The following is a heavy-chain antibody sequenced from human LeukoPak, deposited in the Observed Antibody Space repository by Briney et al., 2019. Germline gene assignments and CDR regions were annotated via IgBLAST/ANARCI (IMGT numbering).Heavy chain of an antibody. Sequence: PSETLSLTCTVSGGSISSSSYYWGWIRQPPGKGLEWIGSIYYSGSTYYNPSLKSRVTISVDTSKNQFSLKLSSVTAADTAVYYCARDGLQGIAAALGIYGMDVWGQGTTVTVSS. J-gene: IGHJ6*02. CDR3: ARDGLQGIAAALGIYGMDV. CDR2: IYYSGST. D-gene: IGHD6-13*01. CDR1: GGSISSSSYY. V-gene: IGHV4-39*07.